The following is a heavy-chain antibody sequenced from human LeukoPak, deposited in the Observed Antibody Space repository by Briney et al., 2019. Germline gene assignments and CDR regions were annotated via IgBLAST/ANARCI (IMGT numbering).Heavy chain of an antibody. J-gene: IGHJ6*03. Sequence: PGGSLRLSCAASGFTFSSYAMHWVRQAPGKGLEWVAVISYDGSNKYYADSVKGRFTISRDNSKNTLYLQMNSLRAEDTAVYYCARTVHQTDYGDSGGDYYYMDVWGKGTTVTVSS. CDR2: ISYDGSNK. V-gene: IGHV3-30*04. D-gene: IGHD4-17*01. CDR3: ARTVHQTDYGDSGGDYYYMDV. CDR1: GFTFSSYA.